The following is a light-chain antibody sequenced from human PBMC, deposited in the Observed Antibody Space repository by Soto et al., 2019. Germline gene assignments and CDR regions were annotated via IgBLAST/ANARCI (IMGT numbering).Light chain of an antibody. CDR3: MQALGTPRT. Sequence: DIQMTQSPSSLSASVGDRVTITCQASQAISNYLNWYQQKPGKAPKLLIYDASNLETGVPSRFSGSGSGTDFTLKISRVEAEDVGVYFCMQALGTPRTFGQGTKVQIK. CDR1: QAISNY. J-gene: IGKJ2*01. V-gene: IGKV1-33*01. CDR2: DAS.